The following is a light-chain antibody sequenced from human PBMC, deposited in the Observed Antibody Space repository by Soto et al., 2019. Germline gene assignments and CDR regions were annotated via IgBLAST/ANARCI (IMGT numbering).Light chain of an antibody. CDR3: QQYNNWPPWT. CDR2: GAS. V-gene: IGKV3-15*01. J-gene: IGKJ1*01. Sequence: EIVMTQSPATLSVSPGERATLSCRASQSVSSNLALYQQKPCQAPRLLIYGASTRATCIPARFSGSGSGTEFTLTVSRLRAEDFAVYYCQQYNNWPPWTFGQGTKVEIK. CDR1: QSVSSN.